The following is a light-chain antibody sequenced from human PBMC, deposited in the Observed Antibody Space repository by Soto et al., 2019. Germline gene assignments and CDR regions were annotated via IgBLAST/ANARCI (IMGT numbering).Light chain of an antibody. CDR3: QQTYSTPIT. J-gene: IGKJ5*01. Sequence: DIQMTQSPSSLSASVEDRVTITCRASQSTSSYLNWYQQKPGKAPKLLIYAASSLQSGVPSRFSGSGSGTDFTLTISSLQPEDFATYYCQQTYSTPITFGQGTRLQIK. CDR1: QSTSSY. CDR2: AAS. V-gene: IGKV1-39*01.